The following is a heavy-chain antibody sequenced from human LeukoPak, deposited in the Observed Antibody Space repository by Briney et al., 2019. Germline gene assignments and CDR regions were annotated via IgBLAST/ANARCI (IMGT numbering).Heavy chain of an antibody. CDR3: ARRAVRYCSSTSCPYYFDY. CDR2: IYPGDSDT. D-gene: IGHD2-2*01. V-gene: IGHV5-51*01. Sequence: GESLKISCKGSGYIFTSYWIGWVRQMPGKGLEWMGIIYPGDSDTRYSPSFQGQVTISADKSISTAYLQWSSLKASDTAMYYCARRAVRYCSSTSCPYYFDYWGQGTLVTVSS. CDR1: GYIFTSYW. J-gene: IGHJ4*02.